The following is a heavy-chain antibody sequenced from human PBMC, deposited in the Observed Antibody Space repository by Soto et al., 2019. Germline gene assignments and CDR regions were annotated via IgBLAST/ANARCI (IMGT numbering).Heavy chain of an antibody. Sequence: QVQLAQSGAELRKPGASVKVSCKTSGYAFRNYGISWVRQAPGQGLEWMGWINTYNSYTHSAKKFQGRVIMTIESSTSSAFLEVRNLRSDDTAVYYCAQNITSRIDSWGQGTLVTVSS. CDR1: GYAFRNYG. V-gene: IGHV1-18*01. D-gene: IGHD2-2*01. CDR3: AQNITSRIDS. J-gene: IGHJ5*01. CDR2: INTYNSYT.